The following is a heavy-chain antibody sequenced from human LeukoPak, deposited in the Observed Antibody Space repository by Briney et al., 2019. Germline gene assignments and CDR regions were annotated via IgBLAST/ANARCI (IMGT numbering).Heavy chain of an antibody. D-gene: IGHD3-10*01. J-gene: IGHJ6*03. Sequence: GGSLRFSCAASGFTFSSYWMHWVRQAPGKGLVWVSRIDTDGGTSYADSVKGRFTISRDNAKNTLYLQMNSLRAEDTAVYYCVRDGPMIRGVPYMDVWGKGTTVTVSS. CDR3: VRDGPMIRGVPYMDV. V-gene: IGHV3-74*01. CDR2: IDTDGGT. CDR1: GFTFSSYW.